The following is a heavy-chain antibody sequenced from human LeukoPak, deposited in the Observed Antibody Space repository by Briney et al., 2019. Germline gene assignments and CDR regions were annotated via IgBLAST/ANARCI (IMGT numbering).Heavy chain of an antibody. Sequence: PGGSLRLSCAASGFTFSSYAMNWVRQAPGKGLEWVSSISSSSSYIYYADSVKGRFTISRDNAKNSLYLQMNSLRAEDTAVYYCARVKGPGVVITFDYWGQGTLVTVSS. CDR1: GFTFSSYA. V-gene: IGHV3-21*01. CDR3: ARVKGPGVVITFDY. J-gene: IGHJ4*02. CDR2: ISSSSSYI. D-gene: IGHD3-3*01.